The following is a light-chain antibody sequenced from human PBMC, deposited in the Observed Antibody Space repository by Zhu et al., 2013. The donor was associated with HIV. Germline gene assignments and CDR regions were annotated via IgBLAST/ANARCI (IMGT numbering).Light chain of an antibody. CDR1: QSLVHTDGETY. Sequence: DIVMTQSPLALAVTPGEPTSISCRSSQSLVHTDGETYLNWLQQRPGQPPRLLIYKVSHRDSGVPDRFSGSGSGTDFTLKISRVEAEDVAIYYCMQGIHWPYSFGQGTKLEIK. CDR2: KVS. V-gene: IGKV2-30*02. CDR3: MQGIHWPYS. J-gene: IGKJ2*03.